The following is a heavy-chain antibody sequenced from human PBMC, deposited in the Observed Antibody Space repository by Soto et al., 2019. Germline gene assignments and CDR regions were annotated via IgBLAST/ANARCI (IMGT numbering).Heavy chain of an antibody. Sequence: PGGSLRLSCAGSGLTFRNDWLSWVRQAPGKGLEWVANINQDGSERYYVDSVRGRFTISRDNVENSLYLQLNSLRAEDTAVYYCAVYGYGVSASAYWGQGTLVTVSS. V-gene: IGHV3-7*03. CDR2: INQDGSER. CDR3: AVYGYGVSASAY. D-gene: IGHD4-17*01. CDR1: GLTFRNDW. J-gene: IGHJ4*02.